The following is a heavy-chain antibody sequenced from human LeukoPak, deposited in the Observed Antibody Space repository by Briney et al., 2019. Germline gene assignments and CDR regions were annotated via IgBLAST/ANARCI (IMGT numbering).Heavy chain of an antibody. D-gene: IGHD3-3*01. CDR2: IYTSGST. J-gene: IGHJ4*02. V-gene: IGHV4-61*02. CDR1: GGSISSGSYY. CDR3: ARALEYYDFWSGYSYFDY. Sequence: SETLSLTCTVSGGSISSGSYYWSWIRQPAGKRLEWIGRIYTSGSTNYNPSLKSRVTISVDTSKNQFSLKLSSVTAADTAVYYCARALEYYDFWSGYSYFDYWGQGTLVIVSS.